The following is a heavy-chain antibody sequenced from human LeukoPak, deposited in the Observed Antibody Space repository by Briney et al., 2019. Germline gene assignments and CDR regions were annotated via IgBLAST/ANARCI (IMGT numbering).Heavy chain of an antibody. J-gene: IGHJ4*02. CDR3: ARDRGWLVFDY. Sequence: GGSLRLSCAASGFTFSSYWMTWVRQAPGKGLEWVANIKEDGSEKYYVDSVKGRFTISRDNAKNSLHLQMNSLRAEDTAVYYCARDRGWLVFDYWGQGTLVTVSS. D-gene: IGHD6-19*01. V-gene: IGHV3-7*03. CDR2: IKEDGSEK. CDR1: GFTFSSYW.